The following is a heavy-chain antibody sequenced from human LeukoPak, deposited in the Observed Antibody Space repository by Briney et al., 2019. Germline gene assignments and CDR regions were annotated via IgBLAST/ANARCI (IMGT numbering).Heavy chain of an antibody. Sequence: KPSETLSLTCSISADSITSGYWSWIRQPPDKGLEWIGYIYGIENTDYNPSLKSRVTISLDTSKNQLSLNLTAVTAADTAVYYCAGRGQRYFRDWGQGTLVTVSS. CDR3: AGRGQRYFRD. CDR2: IYGIENT. V-gene: IGHV4-59*08. J-gene: IGHJ1*01. CDR1: ADSITSGY.